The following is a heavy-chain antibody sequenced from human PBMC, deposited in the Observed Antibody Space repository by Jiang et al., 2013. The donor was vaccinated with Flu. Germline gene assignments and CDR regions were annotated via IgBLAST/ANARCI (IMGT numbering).Heavy chain of an antibody. D-gene: IGHD3-22*01. J-gene: IGHJ3*02. CDR3: ARQGLDSSGPRMGDDAFDI. V-gene: IGHV4-39*07. Sequence: LLKPSETLSLTCTVSGGSISSSSYYWGWIRQPPGKGLEWIGSIYYSGSTYYNPSLKSRVTISVDTSKNQLSLKLSSVTAADTAVYYCARQGLDSSGPRMGDDAFDIWGQGTMVTVSS. CDR1: GGSISSSSYY. CDR2: IYYSGST.